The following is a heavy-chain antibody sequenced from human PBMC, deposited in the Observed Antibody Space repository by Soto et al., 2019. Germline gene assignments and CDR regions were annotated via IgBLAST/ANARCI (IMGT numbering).Heavy chain of an antibody. CDR2: IIPIFGTA. CDR3: ARGITGTVSYYYAMDV. V-gene: IGHV1-69*12. CDR1: GGTFSSYA. Sequence: QVQLVQSGAEVKKPGSSVKVSCKASGGTFSSYAISWLRQAPGQGLEWMGGIIPIFGTAHYAQKFQGRVTTPAEESTSTAYMELSSLRSEDTAVYYCARGITGTVSYYYAMDVWGQGTTVTGSS. D-gene: IGHD1-20*01. J-gene: IGHJ6*02.